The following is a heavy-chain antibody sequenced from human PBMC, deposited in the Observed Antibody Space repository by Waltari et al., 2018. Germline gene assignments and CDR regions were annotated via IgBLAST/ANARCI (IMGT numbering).Heavy chain of an antibody. D-gene: IGHD4-17*01. CDR3: ARDLRMGGVTTLRRSVI. CDR2: IYYSGST. Sequence: WIGSIYYSGSTYYNPSLKSRVTISVDTSKNQFSLKLSSVTAADTAVYYCARDLRMGGVTTLRRSVIWGQGTMVTVSS. V-gene: IGHV4-39*07. J-gene: IGHJ3*02.